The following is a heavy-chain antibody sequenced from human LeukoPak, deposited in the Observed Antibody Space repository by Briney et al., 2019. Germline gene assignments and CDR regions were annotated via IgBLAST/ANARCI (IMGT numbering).Heavy chain of an antibody. Sequence: PGGSLRLSCAAPGFTFSNYWMHWVRQAPGKGLVWVSRISSDESITRYADSVKGRFTISRDNAKNSLYLQMNSLRAEDTAVYYCARDGYCSGGSCGFDYWGQGTLVTVSS. CDR3: ARDGYCSGGSCGFDY. D-gene: IGHD2-15*01. CDR1: GFTFSNYW. V-gene: IGHV3-74*01. CDR2: ISSDESIT. J-gene: IGHJ4*02.